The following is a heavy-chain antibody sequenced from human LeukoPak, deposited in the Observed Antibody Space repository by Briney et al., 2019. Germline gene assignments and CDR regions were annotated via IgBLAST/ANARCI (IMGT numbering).Heavy chain of an antibody. V-gene: IGHV3-23*01. J-gene: IGHJ4*02. CDR2: ISGRGGST. D-gene: IGHD3-9*01. CDR1: GFTFSSYA. Sequence: GGSLRLSCAASGFTFSSYAMSWVRQAPGKGLEWVSAISGRGGSTYYADSVKGRFTISRDNSKNTLYLQMSSLRAEDTAVYYCASSLRYSLTGYYFWGQGTLVTVSS. CDR3: ASSLRYSLTGYYF.